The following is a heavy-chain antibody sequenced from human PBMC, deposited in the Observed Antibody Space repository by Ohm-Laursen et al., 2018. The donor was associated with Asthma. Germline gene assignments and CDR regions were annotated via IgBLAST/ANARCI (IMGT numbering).Heavy chain of an antibody. J-gene: IGHJ4*02. CDR3: ARDVMEWYLPAFDF. D-gene: IGHD3-3*01. V-gene: IGHV3-30-3*01. CDR1: GFTFSSSD. CDR2: GGSYYDGGLK. Sequence: SLRLSCAASGFTFSSSDMHWVRQAPGKGLEWVAVGGSYYDGGLKYYADSVNGRFTVSRDDSKNTLYLQMNSLRPDDTAVYYCARDVMEWYLPAFDFWGQGTLVTVSS.